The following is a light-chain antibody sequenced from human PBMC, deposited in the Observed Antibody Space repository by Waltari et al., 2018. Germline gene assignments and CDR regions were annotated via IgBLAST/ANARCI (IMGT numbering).Light chain of an antibody. CDR3: NSYRNINTYV. CDR1: NSDVGGYNY. J-gene: IGLJ1*01. V-gene: IGLV2-14*01. Sequence: QSALTQPAFVSGSPGQSITIFCIGTNSDVGGYNYVSWYQQHPGKAPKLMIYDVNKRPSVVSNRFSGSKSGNTASLTISGLQAEDEADYYCNSYRNINTYVFGTGTKVTVL. CDR2: DVN.